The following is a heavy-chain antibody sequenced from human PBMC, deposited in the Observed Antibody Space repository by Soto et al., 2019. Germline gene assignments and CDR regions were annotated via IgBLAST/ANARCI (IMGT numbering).Heavy chain of an antibody. D-gene: IGHD3-16*01. CDR2: MRSKSNRYAT. CDR1: GFTFSNAA. J-gene: IGHJ4*02. Sequence: EVQLVESGGGMVQPGGSLKLSCVASGFTFSNAAVHWVRQTSEKGLEWLGRMRSKSNRYATDYNVSVRGRFSISRNDSKNTAYLSKNSLKADDTAIYYSWATISVFHYWGQGA. CDR3: WATISVFHY. V-gene: IGHV3-73*01.